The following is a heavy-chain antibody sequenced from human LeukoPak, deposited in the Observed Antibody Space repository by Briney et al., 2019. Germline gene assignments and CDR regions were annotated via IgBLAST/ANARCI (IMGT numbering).Heavy chain of an antibody. Sequence: GESLKISCKGSGYSFFTHCIGWVRQMPGKGLEWMGIIYPGDSDTKYSPSFQGQVTISADRSLSTAYLQWSSLKASDTAMYYCAFSHYYDSSGYSYFDYWGQGTLVTVSS. CDR2: IYPGDSDT. CDR1: GYSFFTHC. CDR3: AFSHYYDSSGYSYFDY. V-gene: IGHV5-51*01. D-gene: IGHD3-22*01. J-gene: IGHJ4*02.